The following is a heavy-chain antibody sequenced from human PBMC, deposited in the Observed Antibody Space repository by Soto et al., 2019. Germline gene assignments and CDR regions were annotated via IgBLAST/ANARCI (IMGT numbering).Heavy chain of an antibody. CDR2: INHSGST. Sequence: NPSETLSLTCAVYGGSFSGYYWSWIRQPPGKGLEWTGEINHSGSTNYNPSLKSRVTISVDTSKNQFSLKLSSVTAADTAVYYCARGFTMVRGVNPALGYYYGMDVWGQGTTVTVSS. CDR3: ARGFTMVRGVNPALGYYYGMDV. CDR1: GGSFSGYY. J-gene: IGHJ6*02. V-gene: IGHV4-34*01. D-gene: IGHD3-10*01.